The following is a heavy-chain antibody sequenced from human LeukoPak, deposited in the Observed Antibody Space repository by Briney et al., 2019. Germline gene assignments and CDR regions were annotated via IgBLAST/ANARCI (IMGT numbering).Heavy chain of an antibody. Sequence: PSETLSLTCTVSGGSISSYYWSWIREPPGKGLEWIGYIYYSGSTNYNPSLKSRVTVSVDTSKNQFSLKLSSVTAADTAVYYCARSLNPDAWFDPWGQGTLVTVSS. J-gene: IGHJ5*02. CDR3: ARSLNPDAWFDP. V-gene: IGHV4-59*01. CDR2: IYYSGST. CDR1: GGSISSYY.